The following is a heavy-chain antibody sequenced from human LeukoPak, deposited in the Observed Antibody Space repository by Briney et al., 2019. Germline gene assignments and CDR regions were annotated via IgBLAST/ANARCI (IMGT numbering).Heavy chain of an antibody. CDR1: GFTFSSYA. V-gene: IGHV3-23*01. CDR3: AKRYYQDSCGYLGSIDY. CDR2: ISGSGGST. D-gene: IGHD3-22*01. Sequence: GGSLRLSCAASGFTFSSYAMNWVRQAPGKGLEWVSAISGSGGSTYYADSVKGRFTISRDNSKNTLYLQMNSLRAEDTAVYFCAKRYYQDSCGYLGSIDYWGQGTLVTVSS. J-gene: IGHJ4*02.